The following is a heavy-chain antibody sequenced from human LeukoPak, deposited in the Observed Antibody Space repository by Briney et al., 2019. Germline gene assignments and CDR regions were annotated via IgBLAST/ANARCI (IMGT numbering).Heavy chain of an antibody. CDR2: ITGSDDNT. D-gene: IGHD6-13*01. Sequence: GGSLRLSCAASGFTFSSYAMSWVRQAPGKGLEWVSVITGSDDNTYYADSVKGRFTISRDNSKNTLYLQMNSLRAEDTAVYYCAKTLIYSRGWFDAWGQGTLVTVSS. J-gene: IGHJ5*02. V-gene: IGHV3-23*01. CDR3: AKTLIYSRGWFDA. CDR1: GFTFSSYA.